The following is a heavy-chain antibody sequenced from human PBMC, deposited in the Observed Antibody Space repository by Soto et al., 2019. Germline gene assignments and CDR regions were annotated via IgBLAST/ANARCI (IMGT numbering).Heavy chain of an antibody. V-gene: IGHV3-30*03. CDR3: AREYYYDSSGNDDAFDI. CDR2: ISYDGSNK. D-gene: IGHD3-22*01. J-gene: IGHJ3*02. CDR1: GFTFSSYG. Sequence: PGGSLRLSCAASGFTFSSYGMHWVRQAPGKGLEWVAVISYDGSNKYYADSVKGRFTISRDNSKNTLYLQMNSLRAEDTAVYYCAREYYYDSSGNDDAFDIWGQGTMVTVSS.